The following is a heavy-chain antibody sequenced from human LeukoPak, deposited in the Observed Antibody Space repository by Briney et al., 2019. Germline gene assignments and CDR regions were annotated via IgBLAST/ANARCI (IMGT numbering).Heavy chain of an antibody. CDR3: TTDGAYGGTFLDY. CDR2: IKSKTDGGTT. CDR1: GFTFSNAW. V-gene: IGHV3-15*01. J-gene: IGHJ4*02. D-gene: IGHD4-23*01. Sequence: GVSLRLSCAASGFTFSNAWVSWVRQAPGKGLEWVGRIKSKTDGGTTDYAAPVKGRFTISRDDSKNTLYLQMNSLKTEDTAVYYCTTDGAYGGTFLDYWGQGTLVTVSS.